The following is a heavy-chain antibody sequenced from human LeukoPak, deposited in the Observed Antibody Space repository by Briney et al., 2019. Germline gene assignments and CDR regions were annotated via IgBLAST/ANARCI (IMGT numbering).Heavy chain of an antibody. V-gene: IGHV3-74*01. D-gene: IGHD5-24*01. CDR2: INGDGSST. Sequence: PGRSLRLSCAASGFTFSNYAMHWVRQAPGKGLVWVSRINGDGSSTTYADSVRGRFTISRDDAKNTLYLEMNSLRAEDTAVYYCAREWHDAFDIWGQGTMVTVSS. CDR3: AREWHDAFDI. CDR1: GFTFSNYA. J-gene: IGHJ3*02.